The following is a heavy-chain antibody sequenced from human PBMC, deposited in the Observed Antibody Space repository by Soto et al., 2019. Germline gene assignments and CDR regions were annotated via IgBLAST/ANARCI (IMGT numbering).Heavy chain of an antibody. CDR2: INHSGST. Sequence: SETLSLTCAVYGGSFSGYYWSWIRQPPGKGLEWIGEINHSGSTNYNPSLKSRVTISVDTSKNQFSLELSSVTAADTAVYYCARRTPINSGYGYWGQGTLVTVSS. J-gene: IGHJ4*02. CDR3: ARRTPINSGYGY. D-gene: IGHD5-12*01. CDR1: GGSFSGYY. V-gene: IGHV4-34*01.